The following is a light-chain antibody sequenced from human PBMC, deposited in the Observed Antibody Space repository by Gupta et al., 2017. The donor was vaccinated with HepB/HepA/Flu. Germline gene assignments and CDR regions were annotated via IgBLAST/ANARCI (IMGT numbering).Light chain of an antibody. CDR1: ALAKQY. CDR2: EDS. J-gene: IGLJ2*01. CDR3: QSADSTANYVV. V-gene: IGLV3-25*03. Sequence: SSELPQPPSVSVSPGPTARITCNGDALAKQYGSWYQGKPGQAPVLVIYEDSERPSGIPERFSGSSSGTTITLTISGVQAEDEADYYCQSADSTANYVVFGGGTKLTVL.